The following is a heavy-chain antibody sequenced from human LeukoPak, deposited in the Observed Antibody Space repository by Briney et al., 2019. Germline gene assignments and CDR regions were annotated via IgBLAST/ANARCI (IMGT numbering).Heavy chain of an antibody. Sequence: PGGSLRLSCAASGFTFSRHWMSWVRQAPGKGLEWVANIKQDGSEKYYVDSVKGRFTISRDNAKNSLYLQINSLRAEDTAVYYCARDGIPLTGSFYGMDVLGQGTTVTVSS. V-gene: IGHV3-7*01. CDR1: GFTFSRHW. CDR3: ARDGIPLTGSFYGMDV. CDR2: IKQDGSEK. D-gene: IGHD3-9*01. J-gene: IGHJ6*02.